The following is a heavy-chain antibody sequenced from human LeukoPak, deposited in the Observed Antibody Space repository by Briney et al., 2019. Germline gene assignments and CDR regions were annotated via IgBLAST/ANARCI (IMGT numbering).Heavy chain of an antibody. CDR2: IKQDGSEK. Sequence: AGGSLRLSCAASGFTFSSYRMSWVRQAPGKGLEWVANIKQDGSEKYYVDSVKGRFTISRDNAKNSLYLQMNSLRAEDTAVYYCARVTVGFDYWGQGTLVSVSS. J-gene: IGHJ4*02. D-gene: IGHD4-23*01. V-gene: IGHV3-7*03. CDR1: GFTFSSYR. CDR3: ARVTVGFDY.